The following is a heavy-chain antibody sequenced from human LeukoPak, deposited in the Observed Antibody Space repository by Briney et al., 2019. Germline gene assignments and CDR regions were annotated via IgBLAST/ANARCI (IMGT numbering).Heavy chain of an antibody. CDR2: ISGDGDST. V-gene: IGHV3-23*01. CDR3: AKGAAAPGTLDY. J-gene: IGHJ4*02. CDR1: GFTFTSYA. Sequence: PGGSLRLSCAASGFTFTSYALDWVRQAPGKGLEWISVISGDGDSTLYADSVKGRFTISRDNSKNTLYLQMNSLRPEDTAVYYCAKGAAAPGTLDYWGQGTLVTVSS. D-gene: IGHD6-13*01.